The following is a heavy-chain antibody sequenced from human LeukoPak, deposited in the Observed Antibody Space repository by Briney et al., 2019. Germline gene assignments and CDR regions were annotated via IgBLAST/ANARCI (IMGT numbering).Heavy chain of an antibody. CDR3: ARGRGGRAAAGRCFDY. J-gene: IGHJ4*02. V-gene: IGHV4-34*01. D-gene: IGHD6-13*01. Sequence: PSETLSLTCAVYGGSFSGYYWSWIRQPPGKGLEWIGEINHSGSTNYNPSLKSRVTISVDTSKNQFSLKLSSVTAADTAVYYCARGRGGRAAAGRCFDYWGQGTLVAVSS. CDR1: GGSFSGYY. CDR2: INHSGST.